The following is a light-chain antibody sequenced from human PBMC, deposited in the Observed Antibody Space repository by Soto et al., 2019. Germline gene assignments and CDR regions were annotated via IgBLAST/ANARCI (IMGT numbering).Light chain of an antibody. J-gene: IGKJ2*01. V-gene: IGKV3-20*01. CDR3: QQYGTSLYT. CDR1: QSVNSNY. CDR2: GAS. Sequence: EIVLTQPPGTLSLSPGERATLSCRASQSVNSNYLAWYQHKPGQAPRLLIYGASSRATGIPDRFSGSGSGTDFTLTISRLEPEDFALYYCQQYGTSLYTFGQGTKLEIK.